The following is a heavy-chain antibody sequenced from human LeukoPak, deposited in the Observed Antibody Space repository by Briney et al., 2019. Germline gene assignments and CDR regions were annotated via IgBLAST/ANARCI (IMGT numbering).Heavy chain of an antibody. D-gene: IGHD3-3*01. CDR2: IWYDGSNN. CDR1: GFTFSSYG. J-gene: IGHJ6*03. Sequence: GRSLRLSCAASGFTFSSYGMHWVRQAPGKGLEWVAVIWYDGSNNYYADSVKGRFTISRDNSKNTLYLQMNSLRAEDTAVYYCARALIFRYYMDVWGKGTTVTVSS. V-gene: IGHV3-33*01. CDR3: ARALIFRYYMDV.